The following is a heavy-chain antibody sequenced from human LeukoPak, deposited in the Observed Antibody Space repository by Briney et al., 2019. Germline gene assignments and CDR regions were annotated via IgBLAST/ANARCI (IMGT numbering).Heavy chain of an antibody. Sequence: GGSLRLSCAVSGFTFSNAWMSWVRQAPGKGLEWVSAISGSGGSTYYADSVKGRFTISRDNSKNTLYLQMNSLRAEDTAVYYCAKDFPPYGSGSYYWDRLDFDIWGQGTMVTVSS. CDR3: AKDFPPYGSGSYYWDRLDFDI. J-gene: IGHJ3*02. CDR2: ISGSGGST. CDR1: GFTFSNAW. D-gene: IGHD3-10*01. V-gene: IGHV3-23*01.